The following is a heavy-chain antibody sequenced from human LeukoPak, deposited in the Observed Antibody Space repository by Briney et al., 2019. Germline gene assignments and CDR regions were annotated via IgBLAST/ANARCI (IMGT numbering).Heavy chain of an antibody. CDR3: ARDLDY. V-gene: IGHV3-7*01. CDR1: GFTFSNSW. Sequence: GGSLRLSCAASGFTFSNSWMSWVRQAPGKGLEWVANIKQDGSDKYYVDSVKGRFTISRDNAKNSLWLQMNSLRAEDTAMYYCARDLDYWGQGTLVTVSS. CDR2: IKQDGSDK. J-gene: IGHJ4*02.